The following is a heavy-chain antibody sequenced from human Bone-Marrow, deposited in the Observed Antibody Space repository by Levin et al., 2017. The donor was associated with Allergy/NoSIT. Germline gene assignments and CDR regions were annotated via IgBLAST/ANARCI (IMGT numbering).Heavy chain of an antibody. Sequence: ASVKVSCKASGYTFTGYYMHWVRQAPGQGLEWMGRINPNSGGTNYAQKFQGRVTMTRDTSISTAYMELSRLRSDDTAVYYCARGLYSSSWYLYAFDSWGQGTMVTVSS. V-gene: IGHV1-2*06. D-gene: IGHD6-13*01. J-gene: IGHJ3*02. CDR2: INPNSGGT. CDR1: GYTFTGYY. CDR3: ARGLYSSSWYLYAFDS.